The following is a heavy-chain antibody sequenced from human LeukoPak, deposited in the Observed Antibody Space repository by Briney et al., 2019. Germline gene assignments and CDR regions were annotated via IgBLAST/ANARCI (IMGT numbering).Heavy chain of an antibody. CDR1: GGSFSGYY. Sequence: SETLSLTCAVYGGSFSGYYWSWIRQPPGKGLEWIGEINHSGSTNYNPSLKSRVTISVDTSKNQFSLKLSSVTAADTAVYHCARAPISHYYYGSGSYPKTNWFDPWGQGTLVTVSS. J-gene: IGHJ5*02. CDR3: ARAPISHYYYGSGSYPKTNWFDP. CDR2: INHSGST. D-gene: IGHD3-10*01. V-gene: IGHV4-34*01.